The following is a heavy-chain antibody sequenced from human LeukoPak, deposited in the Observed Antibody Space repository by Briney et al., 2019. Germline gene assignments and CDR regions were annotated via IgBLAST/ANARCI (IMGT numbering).Heavy chain of an antibody. CDR2: IRYDGSNK. Sequence: GGSLGLSCAASGFTFSSYGMHWVRQAPGKGLEWVAFIRYDGSNKYYADSVKGRFTISRDNSKNTLYLQMNSLRAEDTAVYYCAKDVSIFGPYWYFDLWGRGTLVTVSS. J-gene: IGHJ2*01. V-gene: IGHV3-30*02. D-gene: IGHD3/OR15-3a*01. CDR1: GFTFSSYG. CDR3: AKDVSIFGPYWYFDL.